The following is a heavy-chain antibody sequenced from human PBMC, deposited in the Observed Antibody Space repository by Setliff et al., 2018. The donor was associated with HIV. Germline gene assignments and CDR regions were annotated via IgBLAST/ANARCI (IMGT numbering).Heavy chain of an antibody. CDR3: APTSRSASHDY. CDR1: GFTFSSYW. J-gene: IGHJ4*02. Sequence: GGSLRLSCAASGFTFSSYWMSWVRQAPGKGLEWVANIRQDGSEKQYVDSVKGRFTISRDNAKSSLYLQMNSLRAEDTAVYYCAPTSRSASHDYWGQGTLVTVSS. V-gene: IGHV3-7*03. CDR2: IRQDGSEK.